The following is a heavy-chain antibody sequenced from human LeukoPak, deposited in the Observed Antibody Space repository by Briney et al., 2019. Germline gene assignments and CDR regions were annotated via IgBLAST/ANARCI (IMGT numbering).Heavy chain of an antibody. J-gene: IGHJ4*02. Sequence: GGSLRLSCAASGFTFSSSAMTWVRQAPGKGLEWVSSISDSGGSTLYADSVKGRFTISRDNSENTLSLQMNSLRAEDTAVDYCVKRSPSVIFYFDYWGQGTLVTVSS. V-gene: IGHV3-23*01. CDR3: VKRSPSVIFYFDY. CDR2: ISDSGGST. D-gene: IGHD2-21*01. CDR1: GFTFSSSA.